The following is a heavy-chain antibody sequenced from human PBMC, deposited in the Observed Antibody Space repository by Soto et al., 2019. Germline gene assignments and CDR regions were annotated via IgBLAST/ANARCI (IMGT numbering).Heavy chain of an antibody. CDR2: IYYSGST. V-gene: IGHV4-59*01. CDR1: GGSISSYY. J-gene: IGHJ4*02. CDR3: AREGFGELGGFDY. D-gene: IGHD3-10*01. Sequence: QVQLQESGPGLVKPSETLSLTCTVSGGSISSYYWSWIRQPPGKGLEWIGYIYYSGSTNYNPSLKSRVTISVDTSKNQFSLKLSSVTAADTAMYYCAREGFGELGGFDYWGQGTLVTVSS.